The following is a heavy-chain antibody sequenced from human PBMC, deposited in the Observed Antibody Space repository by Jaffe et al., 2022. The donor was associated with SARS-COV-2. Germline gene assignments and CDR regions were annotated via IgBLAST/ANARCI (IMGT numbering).Heavy chain of an antibody. CDR1: GFTFSSYA. D-gene: IGHD3-10*01. J-gene: IGHJ4*02. Sequence: QVQLVESGGGVVQPGRSLRLSCAASGFTFSSYAMHWVRQAPGKGLEWVAVISYDGSNKYYADSVKGRFTISRDNSKNTLYLQMNSLRAEDTAVYYCARGAMVRGGGYYFDYWGQGTLVTVSS. CDR3: ARGAMVRGGGYYFDY. CDR2: ISYDGSNK. V-gene: IGHV3-30*04.